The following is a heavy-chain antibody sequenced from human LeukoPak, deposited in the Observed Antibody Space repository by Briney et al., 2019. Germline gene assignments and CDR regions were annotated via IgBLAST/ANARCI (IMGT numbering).Heavy chain of an antibody. J-gene: IGHJ4*02. CDR3: AREGNTIFGVVSPFDY. CDR2: ISSSSSYI. Sequence: NPGGSLRLSCAASGFTFSSYSMNWVRQAPGKGLEWVSSISSSSSYIYYADSVKSRFTISRDNAKNSLYLQMNSLRAEDTAAYYCAREGNTIFGVVSPFDYWGQGTLVTVSS. CDR1: GFTFSSYS. D-gene: IGHD3-3*01. V-gene: IGHV3-21*01.